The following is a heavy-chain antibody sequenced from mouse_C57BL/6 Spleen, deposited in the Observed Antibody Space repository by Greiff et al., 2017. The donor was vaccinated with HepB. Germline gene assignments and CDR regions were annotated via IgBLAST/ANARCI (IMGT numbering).Heavy chain of an antibody. V-gene: IGHV1-69*01. D-gene: IGHD1-1*01. CDR1: GYTLTSYW. CDR3: ASGYYGSRYFDY. J-gene: IGHJ2*01. Sequence: QVQLQQPGAELVMPGASVKLSCKASGYTLTSYWMHWVKQRPGQGLEWIGEIDPSDSYTNYNQKFKGNSTLTVDKSSSTAYMQLSSLTSEDSAVYYCASGYYGSRYFDYWGQGTTLTVSS. CDR2: IDPSDSYT.